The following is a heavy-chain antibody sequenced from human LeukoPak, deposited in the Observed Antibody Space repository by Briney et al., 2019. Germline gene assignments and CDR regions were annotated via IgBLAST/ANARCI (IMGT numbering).Heavy chain of an antibody. Sequence: GGSLRLSCAASGFTFSSYSMNWVRQAPGKGLQWVSTISGSGGATYYADSVKGRFTISRDNPKNTLYVEMNSLRAEDTAVYYCASTIVGTTPAVDYWGQGTLVTVSS. CDR3: ASTIVGTTPAVDY. CDR1: GFTFSSYS. CDR2: ISGSGGAT. J-gene: IGHJ4*02. V-gene: IGHV3-23*01. D-gene: IGHD1-26*01.